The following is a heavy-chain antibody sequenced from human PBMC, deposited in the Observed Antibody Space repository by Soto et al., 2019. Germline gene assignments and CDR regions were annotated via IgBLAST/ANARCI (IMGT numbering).Heavy chain of an antibody. D-gene: IGHD6-13*01. CDR1: GGSISSGGYY. J-gene: IGHJ4*02. Sequence: PSETLSLTCTVSGGSISSGGYYWSWIRQHPGKGLEWIGYIYYSGSTYYNPSLKSRVTISVDTSKNQFSLKLSSVTAADTAVYYCAREKSTRIAAAGPFEYGGQRTLVTVSS. V-gene: IGHV4-31*02. CDR2: IYYSGST. CDR3: AREKSTRIAAAGPFEY.